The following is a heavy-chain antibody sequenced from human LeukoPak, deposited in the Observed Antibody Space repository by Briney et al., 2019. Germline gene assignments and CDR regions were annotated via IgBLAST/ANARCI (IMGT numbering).Heavy chain of an antibody. V-gene: IGHV5-51*01. D-gene: IGHD1-26*01. Sequence: GESLKISCQGSGYSFTSSWIGWVRQMPGKGLEWMGIIYPGDSDTRYSPSFQGQVTISADKSISTAYLQWSSLKASGTAMYYCARFSVGGTYYPNYWGQGTLVSVSS. J-gene: IGHJ4*02. CDR3: ARFSVGGTYYPNY. CDR2: IYPGDSDT. CDR1: GYSFTSSW.